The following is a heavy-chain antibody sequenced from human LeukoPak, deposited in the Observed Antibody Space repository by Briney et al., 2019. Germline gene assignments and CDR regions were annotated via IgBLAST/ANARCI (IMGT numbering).Heavy chain of an antibody. V-gene: IGHV3-9*01. J-gene: IGHJ3*02. CDR2: ISWNSGSI. Sequence: PGRSLRLSCAASGFTFDDYAMHWVRQAPGKGLEWVSGISWNSGSIGYEDSVKGRFTISRDNAKNSLYLQMNSLRAEDTALYYCAKDNPYYGSGSYGAFDIWGQGTMVTVSS. CDR3: AKDNPYYGSGSYGAFDI. CDR1: GFTFDDYA. D-gene: IGHD3-10*01.